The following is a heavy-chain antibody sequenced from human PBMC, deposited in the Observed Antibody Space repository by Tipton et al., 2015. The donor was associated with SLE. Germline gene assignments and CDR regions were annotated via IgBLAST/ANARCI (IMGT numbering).Heavy chain of an antibody. CDR3: ARGISSGWWNY. J-gene: IGHJ4*02. CDR1: DYSIKRGFY. Sequence: LSLTCTVSDYSIKRGFYWGWIRQSPGKGLEWIVNMYHSGTTYYNPSLKSRVTISVNTSKNQFSLKLSSVTAADTAVYYCARGISSGWWNYWGQGNLVTVSS. CDR2: MYHSGTT. V-gene: IGHV4-38-2*02. D-gene: IGHD6-19*01.